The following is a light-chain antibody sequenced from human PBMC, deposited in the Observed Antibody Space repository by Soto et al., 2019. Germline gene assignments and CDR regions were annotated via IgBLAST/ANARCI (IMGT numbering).Light chain of an antibody. CDR3: QQRSNWPPEVT. Sequence: EIVLTQSPATLSLSPGERATLSCTASLSVSISLAWYQQKPGQAPRLLIYDASNRATGIPARFSGSGSGTDFTLTISSLEPEDFAVYYCQQRSNWPPEVTFGPGTKVDIK. CDR1: LSVSIS. V-gene: IGKV3-11*01. J-gene: IGKJ3*01. CDR2: DAS.